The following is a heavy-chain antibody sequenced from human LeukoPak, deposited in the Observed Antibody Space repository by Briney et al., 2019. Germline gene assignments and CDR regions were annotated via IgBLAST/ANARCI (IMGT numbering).Heavy chain of an antibody. D-gene: IGHD3-16*02. CDR2: IWYDGSNK. CDR3: AIDLGGLGESSFYLED. CDR1: GFTFSSYG. V-gene: IGHV3-33*01. J-gene: IGHJ4*02. Sequence: PGRSLRLSCAASGFTFSSYGMHWVRQAPGKGLEWVAVIWYDGSNKYYADSVKGRFTISRDNSKNTLYLQMNSLRAEDTAVYYCAIDLGGLGESSFYLEDWGQGTLVTVSS.